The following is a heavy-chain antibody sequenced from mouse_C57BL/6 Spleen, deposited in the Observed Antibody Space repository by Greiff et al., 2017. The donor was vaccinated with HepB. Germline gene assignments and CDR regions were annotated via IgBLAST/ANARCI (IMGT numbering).Heavy chain of an antibody. V-gene: IGHV1-15*01. J-gene: IGHJ4*01. CDR2: IDPETGGT. D-gene: IGHD1-1*01. Sequence: QVQLKQSGAELVRPGASVTLSCKASGYTFTDYEMHWVKQTPVHGLEWIGAIDPETGGTAYNQKFKGKAILTADKSSSTAYMELRSLTSEDSAVYYCTSPSTTVVAPHAMDYWGQGTSVTVSS. CDR1: GYTFTDYE. CDR3: TSPSTTVVAPHAMDY.